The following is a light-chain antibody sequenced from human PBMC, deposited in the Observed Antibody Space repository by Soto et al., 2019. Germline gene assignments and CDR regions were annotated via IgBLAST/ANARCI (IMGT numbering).Light chain of an antibody. Sequence: ELVMTQSPATLSVSPGERATLSCRASQSVSDSLAWYQQKPGQAPRLLIYGASTRATGIPARFSGSGSGTEFTLTISSLQSEDFAVYYCQQYFDWPPWTFGQGTKVEIK. CDR3: QQYFDWPPWT. CDR2: GAS. J-gene: IGKJ1*01. CDR1: QSVSDS. V-gene: IGKV3-15*01.